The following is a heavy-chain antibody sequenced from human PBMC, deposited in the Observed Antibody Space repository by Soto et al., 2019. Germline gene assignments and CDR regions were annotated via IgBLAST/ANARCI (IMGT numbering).Heavy chain of an antibody. CDR1: GFTFSSYE. J-gene: IGHJ4*02. Sequence: EVQLVESGGGLVQPGGSLRLSCAASGFTFSSYEMNWVRQAPGKGREWVSYISSSGSTIYYADSVKGRFTISRDNAKNSLYLQMNSRRAEDTAVYYCARGAAQWLVKVGHFDYWGQGTLVTVSS. D-gene: IGHD6-19*01. V-gene: IGHV3-48*03. CDR3: ARGAAQWLVKVGHFDY. CDR2: ISSSGSTI.